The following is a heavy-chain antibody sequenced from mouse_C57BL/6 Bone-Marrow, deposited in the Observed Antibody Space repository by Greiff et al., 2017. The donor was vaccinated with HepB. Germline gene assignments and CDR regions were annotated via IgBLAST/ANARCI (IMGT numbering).Heavy chain of an antibody. CDR1: GFTFSDYY. J-gene: IGHJ4*01. V-gene: IGHV5-12*01. D-gene: IGHD1-1*01. CDR2: ISNGGGST. CDR3: ARDYGSSPYYAMDY. Sequence: EVKLEESGGGLVQPGGSLKLSCAASGFTFSDYYMYWVRQTPEKRLEWVAYISNGGGSTYYPDTVKGRFTISRDNAKNTLYLQMSRLKSEDTAMYYCARDYGSSPYYAMDYWGQGTSVTVSS.